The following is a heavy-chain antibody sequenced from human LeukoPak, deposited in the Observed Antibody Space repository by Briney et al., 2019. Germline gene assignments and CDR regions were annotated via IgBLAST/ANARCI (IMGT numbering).Heavy chain of an antibody. CDR1: GDNVSSNSAA. Sequence: SQTLSLTCAISGDNVSSNSAAWNWIRQSPPRGLEWLGRTYYRSKWYNDYAVSVKSRITINPDTSKNQFSLQLNSVTPEDTAVYYCARDNKWELSYFDYWGQGTLVTVSS. CDR2: TYYRSKWYN. J-gene: IGHJ4*02. CDR3: ARDNKWELSYFDY. D-gene: IGHD1-26*01. V-gene: IGHV6-1*01.